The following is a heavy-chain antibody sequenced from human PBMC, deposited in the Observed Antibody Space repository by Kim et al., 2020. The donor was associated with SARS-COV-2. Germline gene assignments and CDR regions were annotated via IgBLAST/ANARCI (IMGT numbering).Heavy chain of an antibody. Sequence: GGSLRLSCAASGFSFSSYGMHWVRQAPGKGLEWVAVISYDGRIIYYGDSVKGRFTISRDNSKNTLYLKMNSLRAEDTAVYFCARDRLYCSGGSCLEFGFYRMDIWGQGTTVTVYS. J-gene: IGHJ6*02. V-gene: IGHV3-30*12. CDR2: ISYDGRII. CDR3: ARDRLYCSGGSCLEFGFYRMDI. CDR1: GFSFSSYG. D-gene: IGHD2-15*01.